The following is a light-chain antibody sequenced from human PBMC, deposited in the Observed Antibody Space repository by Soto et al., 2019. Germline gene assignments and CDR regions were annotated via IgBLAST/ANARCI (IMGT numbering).Light chain of an antibody. CDR3: QQYKSYWFT. CDR2: DAS. J-gene: IGKJ3*01. CDR1: QSISSW. V-gene: IGKV1-5*01. Sequence: DIQMTQSPSTLSASVGDRVTITCRASQSISSWLAWYQQKPGKAPKLLIYDASSLESGVPSRFSGSGSGTEFTLTISSLQPDDFATYYCQQYKSYWFTFGPGTKVDIK.